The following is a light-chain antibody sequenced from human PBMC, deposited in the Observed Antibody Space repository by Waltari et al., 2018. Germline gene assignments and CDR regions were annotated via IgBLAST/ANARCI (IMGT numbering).Light chain of an antibody. V-gene: IGKV3-20*01. CDR2: DAS. CDR3: QKYGTRPAT. Sequence: VLTHSPAAQSLSPGDRATLSLRASQSVGRTLAWYQQRPGPAPRLRIYDASTSATGIPDRFSGRGYGKDFCLTISNLEPEDFAVYYCQKYGTRPATFGQGTKVEVK. J-gene: IGKJ1*01. CDR1: QSVGRT.